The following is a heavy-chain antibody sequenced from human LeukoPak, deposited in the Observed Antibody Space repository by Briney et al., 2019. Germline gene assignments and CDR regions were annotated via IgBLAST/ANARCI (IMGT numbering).Heavy chain of an antibody. D-gene: IGHD2-15*01. CDR1: GFTFSSYE. Sequence: PRGSLRLSCAASGFTFSSYEMNWVRQAPGKGLEWVSYISSSGTTIYYADSVKGRFTISRDNAKNSLYLQMNSLRAEDTAVYYCARVGVVVAATGNLWFDPWGQGTLVTVSS. CDR2: ISSSGTTI. CDR3: ARVGVVVAATGNLWFDP. V-gene: IGHV3-48*03. J-gene: IGHJ5*02.